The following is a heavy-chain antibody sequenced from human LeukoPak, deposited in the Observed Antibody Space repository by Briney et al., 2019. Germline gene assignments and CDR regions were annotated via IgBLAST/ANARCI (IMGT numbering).Heavy chain of an antibody. CDR2: INPNSGGT. CDR3: ARDMGLYYDILTGYSPYYGMDV. V-gene: IGHV1-2*02. Sequence: ASVKVSCKASGYTFTGYYMHWVRQAPGQGLGWMGWINPNSGGTNYAQKFQGRVTMTRDTSISTAYMELSRLRSDDTAVYYCARDMGLYYDILTGYSPYYGMDVWGQGTTVTVSS. J-gene: IGHJ6*02. CDR1: GYTFTGYY. D-gene: IGHD3-9*01.